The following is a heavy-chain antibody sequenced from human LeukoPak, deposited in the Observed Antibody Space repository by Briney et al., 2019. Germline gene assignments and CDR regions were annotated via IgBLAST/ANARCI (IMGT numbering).Heavy chain of an antibody. CDR2: IWYDGSNK. V-gene: IGHV3-33*01. CDR3: ASRSINWYRGNNWFDP. Sequence: GGSLRLSCAASGFTFSSYGMHWVRQAPGKGLEWVAVIWYDGSNKYYADSVKGRFTISRDNSKNTLYLQMNSPSAEDTAVYYCASRSINWYRGNNWFDPWGQGTLVTVSS. D-gene: IGHD1-26*01. J-gene: IGHJ5*02. CDR1: GFTFSSYG.